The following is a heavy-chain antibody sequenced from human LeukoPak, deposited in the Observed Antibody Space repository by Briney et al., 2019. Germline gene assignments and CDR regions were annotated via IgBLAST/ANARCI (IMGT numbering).Heavy chain of an antibody. D-gene: IGHD3-22*01. Sequence: PSETLSLTCTVPGGSISSYYWSWIRQPPGKGLEWLGYIYYSGSTKYNPSLKSRVTMSVDTSRNQFSLKLSSVTAADTAVYYCARGGLENGYHSNDGFDIWGQGTMVTVSS. V-gene: IGHV4-59*01. CDR2: IYYSGST. CDR3: ARGGLENGYHSNDGFDI. CDR1: GGSISSYY. J-gene: IGHJ3*02.